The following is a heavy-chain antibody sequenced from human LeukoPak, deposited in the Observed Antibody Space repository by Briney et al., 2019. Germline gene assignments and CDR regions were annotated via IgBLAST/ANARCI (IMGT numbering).Heavy chain of an antibody. CDR1: GFTFSSYG. J-gene: IGHJ4*02. CDR3: ARSPTSWYFDY. Sequence: GGSLRLSCAASGFTFSSYGMSWVRQAPGKGLEWVSAIETGGASTYYADSVKGRFTISRDNSKNTLYLQMNSLRPEDTSVYYCARSPTSWYFDYWGQGTLVTVSS. D-gene: IGHD2-2*01. CDR2: IETGGAST. V-gene: IGHV3-23*05.